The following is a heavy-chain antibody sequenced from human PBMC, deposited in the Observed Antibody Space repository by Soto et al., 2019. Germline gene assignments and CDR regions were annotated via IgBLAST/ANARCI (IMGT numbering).Heavy chain of an antibody. CDR3: AKDAGGDFWSGYPSSGMDV. V-gene: IGHV3-30*18. Sequence: QVQLVESGGGVVQPGRSLRLSCAASGFTFSSYGMHWVRQAPGKGLEWVAVISYDGSNKYYADSVKGRFTISRDNSKNTLYLQMNSLRAEDTAVYYCAKDAGGDFWSGYPSSGMDVWGQGTTVTVSS. CDR1: GFTFSSYG. J-gene: IGHJ6*02. D-gene: IGHD3-3*01. CDR2: ISYDGSNK.